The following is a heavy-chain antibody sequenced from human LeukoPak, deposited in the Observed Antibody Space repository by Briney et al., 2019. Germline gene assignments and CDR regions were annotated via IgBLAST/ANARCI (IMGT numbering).Heavy chain of an antibody. CDR1: GYTFTSYA. D-gene: IGHD3-3*01. CDR2: INAGNGNT. Sequence: ASVKVSCKASGYTFTSYAMHWVRQAPGQRLEWMGWINAGNGNTKYSQKFQGRVTITRDTSASTAYMELSSLRSEDTAVYYCASSISYYDFRSQRPSNEVYYYYGMDVWGQGTTVTVSS. J-gene: IGHJ6*02. V-gene: IGHV1-3*01. CDR3: ASSISYYDFRSQRPSNEVYYYYGMDV.